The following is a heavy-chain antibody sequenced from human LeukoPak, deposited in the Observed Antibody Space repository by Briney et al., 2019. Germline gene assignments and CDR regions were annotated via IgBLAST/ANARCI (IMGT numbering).Heavy chain of an antibody. V-gene: IGHV4-59*01. J-gene: IGHJ4*02. CDR3: AREYYGSSGYYNDY. D-gene: IGHD3-22*01. CDR2: ISDSGGP. CDR1: GDSLSSYH. Sequence: SETLSLTCTVSGDSLSSYHWSWLRQPPGKGLEWIGYISDSGGPNYNPSHKSRVTISVDTSKNQFSLKLTSVTAADTAVYYCAREYYGSSGYYNDYWGQGALVTVSS.